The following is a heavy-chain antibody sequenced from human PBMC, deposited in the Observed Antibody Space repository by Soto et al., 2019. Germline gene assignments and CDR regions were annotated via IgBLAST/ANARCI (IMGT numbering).Heavy chain of an antibody. CDR2: ISYDGSNK. J-gene: IGHJ2*01. CDR1: GFTFSSYA. V-gene: IGHV3-30-3*01. CDR3: ARTEWLVLARYFDL. D-gene: IGHD6-19*01. Sequence: PGGSLRLSCAASGFTFSSYAMHWVRQAPGKGLEWVAVISYDGSNKYYADSVKGRFTISRDNSKNTLYLQMNSLRAEDTAVYYCARTEWLVLARYFDLWGRGTLVTVSS.